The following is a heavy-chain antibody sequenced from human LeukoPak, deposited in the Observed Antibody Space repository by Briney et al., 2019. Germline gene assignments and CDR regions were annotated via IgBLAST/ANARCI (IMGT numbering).Heavy chain of an antibody. J-gene: IGHJ4*02. CDR1: GYTFTSYG. CDR2: ISAYNGNT. Sequence: VASVKVSCKASGYTFTSYGLSWVRQAPGQGLEWMGWISAYNGNTNYAQKLQGRVTMTTDTSTSTAYMELRSLRSDDTAVYYCARDQTYDSSGYYYRPLNYWGQGTLVTVSS. D-gene: IGHD3-22*01. CDR3: ARDQTYDSSGYYYRPLNY. V-gene: IGHV1-18*01.